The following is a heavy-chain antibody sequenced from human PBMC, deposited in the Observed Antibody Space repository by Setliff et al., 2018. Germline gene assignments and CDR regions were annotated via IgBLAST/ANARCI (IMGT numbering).Heavy chain of an antibody. Sequence: ASVKVSCKASGYAFTGYYIHWVRQAPGQGLEWMGRINPNSGGTNYAQKFQGRVTMTRDTSTSTAYMELSRLTSDDAAVYYCAKDGGEVYWGQGTLVTVSS. D-gene: IGHD2-21*01. CDR2: INPNSGGT. J-gene: IGHJ4*02. CDR3: AKDGGEVY. CDR1: GYAFTGYY. V-gene: IGHV1-2*06.